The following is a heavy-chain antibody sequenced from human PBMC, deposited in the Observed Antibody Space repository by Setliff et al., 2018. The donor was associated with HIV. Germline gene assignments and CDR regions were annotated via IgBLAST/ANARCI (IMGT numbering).Heavy chain of an antibody. V-gene: IGHV1-18*01. CDR2: VTASDGNT. CDR3: ARGGVYYYDSSGWSMDY. Sequence: ASVKVSCKTSGYTFTNYGISWVRQAPGQGLEWMGWVTASDGNTNYAQKFQGRVTITADESTSTAYMELSSLRSEDTAVYYCARGGVYYYDSSGWSMDYWGQGTLVTVSS. J-gene: IGHJ4*02. D-gene: IGHD3-22*01. CDR1: GYTFTNYG.